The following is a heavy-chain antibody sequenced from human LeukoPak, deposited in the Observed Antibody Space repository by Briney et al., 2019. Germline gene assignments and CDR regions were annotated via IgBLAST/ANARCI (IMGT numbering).Heavy chain of an antibody. J-gene: IGHJ4*02. CDR2: ISSSGSTI. CDR3: ARDAYDSQTVLL. Sequence: GGSLRLSCAASGFTFSDYYMSWLRQAPGKGLEWVSYISSSGSTIYYADSVKGRFTISRDNAKNSLYLQMNSLRAEDTAVYYCARDAYDSQTVLLWGQGTLVTVSS. V-gene: IGHV3-11*04. CDR1: GFTFSDYY. D-gene: IGHD3-22*01.